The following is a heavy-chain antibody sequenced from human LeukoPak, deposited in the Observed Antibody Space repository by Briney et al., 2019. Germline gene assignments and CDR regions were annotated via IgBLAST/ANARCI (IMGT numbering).Heavy chain of an antibody. D-gene: IGHD3-3*01. V-gene: IGHV3-23*01. CDR2: ISGSGDST. Sequence: GGSLRLSCAASGFTFSSYAVSWVRQAPGKGLEWVSSISGSGDSTYYADSVKGRFTISRDNSKNTLYMQMNSLRAEDTAVYYCAKDWSDAFDIWGQGTMVTVSS. CDR3: AKDWSDAFDI. J-gene: IGHJ3*02. CDR1: GFTFSSYA.